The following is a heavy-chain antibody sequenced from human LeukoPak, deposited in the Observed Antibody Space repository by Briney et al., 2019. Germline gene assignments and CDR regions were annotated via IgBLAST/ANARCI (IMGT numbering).Heavy chain of an antibody. CDR2: INPNSGGT. J-gene: IGHJ5*02. Sequence: ASVKVSCKASGYTFTGYYMHWVRQAPGQGLEWIGWINPNSGGTNYAQKFQGRVTMTRDTSISTAYMELSRLRSDDTAVYYCAFGSLNGANWDQYNWFVPWGQGTLVTVSS. V-gene: IGHV1-2*02. CDR1: GYTFTGYY. CDR3: AFGSLNGANWDQYNWFVP. D-gene: IGHD7-27*01.